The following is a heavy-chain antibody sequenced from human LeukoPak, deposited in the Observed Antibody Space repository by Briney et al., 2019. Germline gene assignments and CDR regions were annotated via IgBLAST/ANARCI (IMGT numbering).Heavy chain of an antibody. CDR3: AKDSVQGDTALDF. V-gene: IGHV3-30*02. Sequence: PGGSLRLSCAASVFIFSTYAMHWVRQAPGKGLEWVAFIQYDGSIQYYADSVKGRFTISRDNSKNTLYLQMNSLRVEDTAMYYCAKDSVQGDTALDFWGQGTLVRVSS. CDR1: VFIFSTYA. CDR2: IQYDGSIQ. D-gene: IGHD5-18*01. J-gene: IGHJ4*02.